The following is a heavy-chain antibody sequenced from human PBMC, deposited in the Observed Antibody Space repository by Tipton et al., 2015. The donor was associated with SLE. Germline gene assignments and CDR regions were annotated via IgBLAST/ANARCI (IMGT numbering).Heavy chain of an antibody. D-gene: IGHD2-15*01. J-gene: IGHJ6*02. CDR2: IYYSGST. CDR3: TRGPYCSVDSCYRGMDV. Sequence: TLSLTCTVSGGSISSYYWSWIRQPPGKGLEWIGYIYYSGSTNYNPSLKSRVTISVDPSKNQFSLNLRSVTPADTAVYYCTRGPYCSVDSCYRGMDVWGQGTTVTVSS. V-gene: IGHV4-59*12. CDR1: GGSISSYY.